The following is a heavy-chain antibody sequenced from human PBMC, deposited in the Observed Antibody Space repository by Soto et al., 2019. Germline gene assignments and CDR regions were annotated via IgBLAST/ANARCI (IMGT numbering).Heavy chain of an antibody. Sequence: QVQLVESGGGVVQPGRSLRLSCAASTFTFSAYGMHWVRQAPGKGLEWVAVIPNDGSYQVYADSVKGRFTISRDNSKNTLYLQMNSLRGEDTAIYYCARDDDYPDNALDMWGQGTLVTVSS. J-gene: IGHJ3*02. CDR2: IPNDGSYQ. D-gene: IGHD3-16*01. CDR1: TFTFSAYG. CDR3: ARDDDYPDNALDM. V-gene: IGHV3-33*01.